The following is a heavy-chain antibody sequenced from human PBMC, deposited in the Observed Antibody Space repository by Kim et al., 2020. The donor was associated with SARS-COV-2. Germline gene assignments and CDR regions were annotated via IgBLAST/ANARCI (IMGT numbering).Heavy chain of an antibody. CDR1: GFTFSSYS. D-gene: IGHD4-17*01. J-gene: IGHJ6*02. CDR2: ISSSSSYI. Sequence: GGSLRLSCAASGFTFSSYSMNWVRQAPGKGLEWVSSISSSSSYIYYADSVKGRFTISRDNAKNSLYLQMNSLRAEDTAVYYCARILGDYHLYYYYYYGMDVWGQGTTVTVSS. CDR3: ARILGDYHLYYYYYYGMDV. V-gene: IGHV3-21*01.